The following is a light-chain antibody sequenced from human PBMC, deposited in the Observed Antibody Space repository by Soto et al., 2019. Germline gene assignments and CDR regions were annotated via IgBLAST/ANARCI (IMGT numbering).Light chain of an antibody. CDR2: GAS. CDR1: QSVTSSY. Sequence: EIVLTHSPGTLSLSPCERLTLSFSASQSVTSSYLAWYQHKPGQAPRLLIYGASTKATGTPDRFSGSGSGTDFTLTISRLEPEDFAVYYCQQYGSSPFTFGPGTKVDIK. J-gene: IGKJ3*01. V-gene: IGKV3-20*01. CDR3: QQYGSSPFT.